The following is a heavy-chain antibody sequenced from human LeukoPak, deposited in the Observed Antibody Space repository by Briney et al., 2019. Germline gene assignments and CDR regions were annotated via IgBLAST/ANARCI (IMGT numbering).Heavy chain of an antibody. CDR1: GGSISSSSFF. J-gene: IGHJ5*02. CDR3: ARGSPWIQLWSRLGNWFDP. CDR2: VSYSGTT. V-gene: IGHV4-39*01. Sequence: PSETLSLTCTVSGGSISSSSFFWAWIRQPPGKGLEWIGTVSYSGTTYYSPSLKSRVTISVDTSKNQFSLKLSSVTAADTAVYYCARGSPWIQLWSRLGNWFDPWGQGTLVTVSS. D-gene: IGHD5-18*01.